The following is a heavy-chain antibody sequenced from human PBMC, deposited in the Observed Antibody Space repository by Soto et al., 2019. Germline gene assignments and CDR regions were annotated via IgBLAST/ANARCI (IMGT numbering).Heavy chain of an antibody. CDR1: GFTFSSYA. CDR3: AKDKEGATTYNWFDP. CDR2: ISGSGGST. J-gene: IGHJ5*02. D-gene: IGHD1-26*01. Sequence: EVQLLESGGGLVQPGGSLGLSCAASGFTFSSYAMSWVRQAPGKGLEWVSAISGSGGSTYYADSVKGRFTISRDNSKNTLYLQMNSLRAEDTAVYYCAKDKEGATTYNWFDPWGQGTLVTVSS. V-gene: IGHV3-23*01.